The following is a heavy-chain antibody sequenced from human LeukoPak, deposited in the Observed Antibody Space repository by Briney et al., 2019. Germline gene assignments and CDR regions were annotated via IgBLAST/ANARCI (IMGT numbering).Heavy chain of an antibody. Sequence: SETLSLTCVVSGGSIITNDYWWGWIRQPPGKGLEWIGRIDTSGNTNYKPSLKSRVTMSVDTSKNQFSLKLSSVTAADTAVYYCARVSSSWYQDWYFDLWGRGTLVTVSS. J-gene: IGHJ2*01. V-gene: IGHV4-61*05. CDR2: IDTSGNT. D-gene: IGHD6-13*01. CDR1: GGSIITNDYW. CDR3: ARVSSSWYQDWYFDL.